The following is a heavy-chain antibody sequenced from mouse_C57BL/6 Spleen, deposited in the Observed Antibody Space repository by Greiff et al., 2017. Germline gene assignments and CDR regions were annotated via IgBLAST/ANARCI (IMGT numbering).Heavy chain of an antibody. V-gene: IGHV1-61*01. CDR1: GYTFTSYW. J-gene: IGHJ2*01. Sequence: QVQLKQPGAELVRPGSSVKLSCKASGYTFTSYWMDWVKQRPGQGLEWIGNIYPSDSETHYNQKFKDKATLTVDKSSSTAYMQLSSLTSEDSAVYYCARQRTTVVDFDYWGQGTTLTVSS. CDR3: ARQRTTVVDFDY. CDR2: IYPSDSET. D-gene: IGHD1-1*01.